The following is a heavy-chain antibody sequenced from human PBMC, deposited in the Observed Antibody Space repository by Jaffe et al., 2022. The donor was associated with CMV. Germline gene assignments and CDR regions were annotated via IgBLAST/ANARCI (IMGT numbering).Heavy chain of an antibody. CDR1: GGTFSSYA. Sequence: QVQLVQSGAEVKKPGSSVKVSCKASGGTFSSYAISWVRQAPGQGLEWMGGIIPIFGTANYAQKFQGRVTITADESTSTAYMELSSLRSEDTAVYYCARAGRWGYYDSSGYPPPRGNYYYGMDVWGQGTTVTVSS. J-gene: IGHJ6*02. D-gene: IGHD3-22*01. CDR2: IIPIFGTA. V-gene: IGHV1-69*01. CDR3: ARAGRWGYYDSSGYPPPRGNYYYGMDV.